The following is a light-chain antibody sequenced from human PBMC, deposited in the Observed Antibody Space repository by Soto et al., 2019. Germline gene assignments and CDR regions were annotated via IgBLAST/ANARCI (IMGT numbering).Light chain of an antibody. CDR3: QQFRNSPPVN. J-gene: IGKJ4*01. CDR1: QSVSSSY. Sequence: EIVLTQSPGTLSLSPGERATLSCRASQSVSSSYLAWYQQKPGQAPRLLIYGASSRATGIPDRFSGSGSGTDFTLTISRLEPEDFAVYYCQQFRNSPPVNFGGGTKVEIK. CDR2: GAS. V-gene: IGKV3-20*01.